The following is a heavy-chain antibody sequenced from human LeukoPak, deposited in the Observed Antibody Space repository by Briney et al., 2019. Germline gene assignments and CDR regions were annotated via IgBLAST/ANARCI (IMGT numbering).Heavy chain of an antibody. D-gene: IGHD3-10*01. CDR1: GFTFSSYA. V-gene: IGHV3-30*04. Sequence: GGSLRFSCAASGFTFSSYAMHWVRQAPGMGLEWVAVISYDGSNKYYADSVKGRFTISRDNSKNTLYLKMNSPRAEDTAVYYCAREGGRRDSDYWGQGTLVTVSS. CDR2: ISYDGSNK. CDR3: AREGGRRDSDY. J-gene: IGHJ4*02.